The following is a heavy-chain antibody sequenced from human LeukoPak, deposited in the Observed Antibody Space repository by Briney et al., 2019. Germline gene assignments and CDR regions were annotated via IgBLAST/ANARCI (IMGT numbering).Heavy chain of an antibody. D-gene: IGHD3-10*01. CDR3: AKGGAVSSKSITMVRGTRRYYYYMDV. V-gene: IGHV3-23*01. CDR1: GFTFSSFG. CDR2: IRGSGDST. J-gene: IGHJ6*03. Sequence: GGSLTLSCAASGFTFSSFGMSWVRQAPGKGLEWVSTIRGSGDSTYYAVSVKGRFTISRDNSKNTLYLQMNSLRAEDTAVYYCAKGGAVSSKSITMVRGTRRYYYYMDVWGKGTTVTISS.